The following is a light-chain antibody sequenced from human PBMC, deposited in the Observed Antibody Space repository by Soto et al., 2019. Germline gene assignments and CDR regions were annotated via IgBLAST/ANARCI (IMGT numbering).Light chain of an antibody. CDR3: SSCTTTSTLV. J-gene: IGLJ1*01. Sequence: QSALTQPASVSGSPGQSITISCTGTSADVGGCNYVSWYQQHPDKAPKVVIYEVSNRPSGVSNRFSGSKSGNTASLTISGLRPEDEADYYCSSCTTTSTLVFGTGTKVTVL. CDR2: EVS. CDR1: SADVGGCNY. V-gene: IGLV2-14*01.